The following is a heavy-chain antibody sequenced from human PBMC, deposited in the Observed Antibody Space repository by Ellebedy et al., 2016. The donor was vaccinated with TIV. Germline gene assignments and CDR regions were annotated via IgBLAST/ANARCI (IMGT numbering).Heavy chain of an antibody. Sequence: ASVKVSXXASGYTFTSYGISWVRQAPGQGLEWMGWISAYNGNTNYAQKLQGRVTMTTDTSTSTAYMELRSLRSDDTAVYYCAIAAAGNLPYWGQGTLVTVSS. D-gene: IGHD6-13*01. CDR1: GYTFTSYG. J-gene: IGHJ4*02. CDR3: AIAAAGNLPY. V-gene: IGHV1-18*04. CDR2: ISAYNGNT.